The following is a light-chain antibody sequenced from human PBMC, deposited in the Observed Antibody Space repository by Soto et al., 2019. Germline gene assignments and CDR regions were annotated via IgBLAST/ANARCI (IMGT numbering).Light chain of an antibody. Sequence: IVLTQSPVTLALSPGESAVLSCRASQSVSTSLAWYQHKPGQAPRLFIYDASKRAPGIPARFTGSGSGTDFTLTISSLEPEDIAVYYRKVRDVWPSFGQGTKVDIK. CDR2: DAS. V-gene: IGKV3-11*01. J-gene: IGKJ1*01. CDR1: QSVSTS. CDR3: KVRDVWPS.